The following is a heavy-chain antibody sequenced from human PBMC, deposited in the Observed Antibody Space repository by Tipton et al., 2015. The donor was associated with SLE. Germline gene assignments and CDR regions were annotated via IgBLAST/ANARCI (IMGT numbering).Heavy chain of an antibody. V-gene: IGHV4-39*01. Sequence: TLSLTCTVSGGSISSSSYSWGWIRQPPGKGLEWIGSIYYSGSTYYNPSLKSRVTISVDTSKNQFSLKLSSVTAADTAVYYCARLAHDYGGLDYWGQGTLVTVSS. CDR2: IYYSGST. CDR3: ARLAHDYGGLDY. J-gene: IGHJ4*02. CDR1: GGSISSSSYS. D-gene: IGHD4-23*01.